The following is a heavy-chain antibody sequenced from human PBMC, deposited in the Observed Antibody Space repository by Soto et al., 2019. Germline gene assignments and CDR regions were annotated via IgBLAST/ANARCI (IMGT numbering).Heavy chain of an antibody. Sequence: SETLSLTCTVSGGSISSYYWSWIRQPPGKGLEWIGYIYYSGSTNYNPSLKSRVTISVDTSKNQFSLKLGSVTAADTAVYYCARFWMERRSWFDPWGQGTLVTVSS. CDR2: IYYSGST. CDR3: ARFWMERRSWFDP. D-gene: IGHD1-1*01. J-gene: IGHJ5*02. CDR1: GGSISSYY. V-gene: IGHV4-59*01.